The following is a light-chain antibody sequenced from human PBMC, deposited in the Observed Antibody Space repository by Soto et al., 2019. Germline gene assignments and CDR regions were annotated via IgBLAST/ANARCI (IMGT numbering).Light chain of an antibody. Sequence: QSALTQPASVSGSPGQSITISCTGTSSDVGGYNYVSWYQQHPGKAPKLMIYEVSNRPSGVSSRFSGSKSGNTASLTISGLQAEDEADYHCSSFASGSTLYVFGTGTKLTVL. CDR3: SSFASGSTLYV. J-gene: IGLJ1*01. CDR2: EVS. V-gene: IGLV2-14*01. CDR1: SSDVGGYNY.